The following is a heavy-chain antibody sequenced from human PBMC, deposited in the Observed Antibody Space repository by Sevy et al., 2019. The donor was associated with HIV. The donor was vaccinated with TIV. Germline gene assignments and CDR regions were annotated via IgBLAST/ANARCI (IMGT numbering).Heavy chain of an antibody. Sequence: GGSLRLSCSGSGFSFSSHWMNWVRQAPGKGLLWVALINIDGSSTYYADSVKGRFTISRDNGKDALYLQMNSLRAEDAAVNYWEREANSVLADYYDFGIDYWGRGTMVTVSS. V-gene: IGHV3-74*01. D-gene: IGHD1-26*01. CDR1: GFSFSSHW. CDR3: EREANSVLADYYDFGIDY. J-gene: IGHJ4*02. CDR2: INIDGSST.